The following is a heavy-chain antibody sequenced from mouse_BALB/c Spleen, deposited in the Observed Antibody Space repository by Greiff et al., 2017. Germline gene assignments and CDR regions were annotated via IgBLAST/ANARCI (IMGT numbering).Heavy chain of an antibody. CDR2: INSNGGST. D-gene: IGHD2-14*01. CDR1: GFTFSSYG. Sequence: EVQGVESGGGLVQPGGSLKLSCAASGFTFSSYGMSWVRQTPDKRLELVATINSNGGSTYYPDSVKGRFTISRDNAKNTLYLQMSSLKSEDTAMYYCAREAYYRYDAWFAYWGQGTLVTVSA. CDR3: AREAYYRYDAWFAY. V-gene: IGHV5-6-3*01. J-gene: IGHJ3*01.